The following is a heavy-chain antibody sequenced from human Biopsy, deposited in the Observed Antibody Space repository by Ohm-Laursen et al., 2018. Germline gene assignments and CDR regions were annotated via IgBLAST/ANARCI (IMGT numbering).Heavy chain of an antibody. Sequence: GTLSLTWTVSGGSMKSYYWNWIRQSPGKGLEWIGFIYYTGHTNYNPSLKSRATISVDTSKNQFSLKVISVTAADTAVYYCARLTGDPSYWGQGILVTVSS. V-gene: IGHV4-59*01. CDR1: GGSMKSYY. D-gene: IGHD7-27*01. CDR2: IYYTGHT. CDR3: ARLTGDPSY. J-gene: IGHJ4*02.